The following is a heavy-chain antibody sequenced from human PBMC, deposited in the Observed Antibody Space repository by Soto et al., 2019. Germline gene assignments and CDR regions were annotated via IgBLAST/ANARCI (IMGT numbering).Heavy chain of an antibody. CDR1: GYTLTELS. Sequence: ASVKVSCKVSGYTLTELSMHWVRQAPGKGLEWMGGFDPEDGETIYAQKFQGRVTMTEDTSTDTAYMELSSLRSEDTAVYYCATPSMVRLARDVWGQGTTVTVSS. D-gene: IGHD3-10*01. V-gene: IGHV1-24*01. CDR2: FDPEDGET. J-gene: IGHJ6*02. CDR3: ATPSMVRLARDV.